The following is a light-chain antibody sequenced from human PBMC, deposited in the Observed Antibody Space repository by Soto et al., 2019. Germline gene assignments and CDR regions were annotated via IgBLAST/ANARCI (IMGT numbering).Light chain of an antibody. J-gene: IGLJ2*01. Sequence: QSALTQAASVSESPGQSITVSCTGTSSDVGGYNYVSWYQQHPGKAPKLLIYEVSNRPSGVSNRFSGSKSGNTASLTISGLQAEDEANYYCSSYTSSNTLVFGAGTKLTVL. CDR2: EVS. V-gene: IGLV2-14*01. CDR1: SSDVGGYNY. CDR3: SSYTSSNTLV.